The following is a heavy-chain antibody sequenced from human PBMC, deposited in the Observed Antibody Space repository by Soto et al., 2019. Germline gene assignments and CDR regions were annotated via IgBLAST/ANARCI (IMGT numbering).Heavy chain of an antibody. J-gene: IGHJ3*02. CDR3: ARDRTYQLSGDDTLDI. V-gene: IGHV4-4*07. Sequence: SEPLSLTCTVSGGSLSNYNWNWVRQSAGTGLEWIGRIYSNGKAYYNPSLKSRVTMSLDTLNNQVSLRLSSVTAADTAKYYCARDRTYQLSGDDTLDIWGLGTMVTVSS. CDR2: IYSNGKA. D-gene: IGHD2-2*01. CDR1: GGSLSNYN.